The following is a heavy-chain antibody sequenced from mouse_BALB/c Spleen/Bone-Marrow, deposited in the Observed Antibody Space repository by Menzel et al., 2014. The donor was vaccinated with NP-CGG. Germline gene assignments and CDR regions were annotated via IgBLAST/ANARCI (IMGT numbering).Heavy chain of an antibody. D-gene: IGHD2-14*01. Sequence: VQLKESGAELVKPGASVKLSCTASGFNIKDTYMHWVKQRPEQGLEWIGRIDPANGNTKYDPKFQGKATITADTLSNTAYLQLSSLTSEDTAVYYCARYRLGTYFDYWGQGTTLTVSS. V-gene: IGHV14-3*02. CDR1: GFNIKDTY. CDR2: IDPANGNT. CDR3: ARYRLGTYFDY. J-gene: IGHJ2*01.